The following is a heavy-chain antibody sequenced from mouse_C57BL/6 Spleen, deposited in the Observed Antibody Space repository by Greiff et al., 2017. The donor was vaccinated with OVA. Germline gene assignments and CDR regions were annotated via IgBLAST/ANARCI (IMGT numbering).Heavy chain of an antibody. CDR3: ARFENYYGSSPYYAMDY. Sequence: QVQLQQSGAELVRPGTSVKVSCKASGYAFTNYLIAWVKQRPGQGLEWIGVINPGSGGTNYNEKFKGKATLTADKSSSTAYMQLSSLTSEDSAVYFCARFENYYGSSPYYAMDYWGQGTSVTVSS. CDR1: GYAFTNYL. V-gene: IGHV1-54*01. D-gene: IGHD1-1*01. J-gene: IGHJ4*01. CDR2: INPGSGGT.